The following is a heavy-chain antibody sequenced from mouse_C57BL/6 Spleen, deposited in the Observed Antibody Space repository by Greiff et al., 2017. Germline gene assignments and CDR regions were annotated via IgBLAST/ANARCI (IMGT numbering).Heavy chain of an antibody. CDR2: IDPETGGT. CDR3: TRELGYYFDY. Sequence: VKLQESGAELVRPGASVTLSCKASGYTFTDYEMHWVKQTPVHGLEWIGAIDPETGGTAYNQKFKGKAILTADKSSSTAYMELRSLTSEDSAVYYCTRELGYYFDYWGQGTTLTVSS. J-gene: IGHJ2*01. CDR1: GYTFTDYE. V-gene: IGHV1-15*01. D-gene: IGHD4-1*01.